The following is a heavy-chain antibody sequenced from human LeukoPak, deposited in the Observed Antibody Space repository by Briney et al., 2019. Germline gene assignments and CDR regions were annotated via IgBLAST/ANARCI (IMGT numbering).Heavy chain of an antibody. CDR3: TTGLIVVISTFDY. D-gene: IGHD3-22*01. V-gene: IGHV3-15*01. J-gene: IGHJ4*02. Sequence: GGSLRLSCAASGFTFTDAWMSWVRQAPGKGLEWVARIKSKTDGGTRDYATRVRGRITISRDDSKNTLYLQMNSLKTDDTAVYYCTTGLIVVISTFDYWGQGTPVTVSS. CDR2: IKSKTDGGTR. CDR1: GFTFTDAW.